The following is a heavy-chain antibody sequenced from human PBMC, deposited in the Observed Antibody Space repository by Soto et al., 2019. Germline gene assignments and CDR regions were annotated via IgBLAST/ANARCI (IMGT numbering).Heavy chain of an antibody. V-gene: IGHV3-30*18. D-gene: IGHD6-19*01. CDR2: ISYDGSNK. CDR3: AKDPGWLTLTAENYFDY. CDR1: GFTFSSYG. J-gene: IGHJ4*02. Sequence: QVQLVESGGGVVQPGRSLRLSCAASGFTFSSYGMHWVRQAPGKGLEWVAVISYDGSNKYYADSVKGRFTISRDNSKNTLYLQMNSLRAEDTAVYYCAKDPGWLTLTAENYFDYWGPGTLVTV.